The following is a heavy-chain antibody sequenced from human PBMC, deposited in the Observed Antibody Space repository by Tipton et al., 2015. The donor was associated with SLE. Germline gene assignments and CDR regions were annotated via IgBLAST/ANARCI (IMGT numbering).Heavy chain of an antibody. CDR3: ARGVAERLGLDF. J-gene: IGHJ4*02. CDR2: IYASGST. Sequence: TLSLTCTVSGGSISSGSYYWSWIRQPAGKGLEWIGQIYASGSTSYSPSLKSRVTITVDTSKNHFSLKLSSVTAADTAVYYCARGVAERLGLDFWGQGSLVTVSS. CDR1: GGSISSGSYY. D-gene: IGHD6-19*01. V-gene: IGHV4-61*09.